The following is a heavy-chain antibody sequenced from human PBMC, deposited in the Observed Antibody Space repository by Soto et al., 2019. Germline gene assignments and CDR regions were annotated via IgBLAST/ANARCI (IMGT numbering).Heavy chain of an antibody. CDR2: ISYDGSNK. J-gene: IGHJ6*02. CDR3: ARESPYDSSGYYYAYYYYGMDV. V-gene: IGHV3-30-3*01. CDR1: GFTFSSYA. Sequence: QPGGSLRLSCAASGFTFSSYAMHWVRQAPGKGLEWVAVISYDGSNKYYADSVKGRFTISRDNSKNTLYLQMNSLRAEDTAVYYCARESPYDSSGYYYAYYYYGMDVWGQGTTVTVSS. D-gene: IGHD3-22*01.